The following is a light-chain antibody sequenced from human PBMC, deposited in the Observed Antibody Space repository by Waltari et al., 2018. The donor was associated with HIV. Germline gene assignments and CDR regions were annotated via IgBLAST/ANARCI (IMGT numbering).Light chain of an antibody. CDR1: SSDVGTYNY. Sequence: QSALTQPASVSGSPGQSITISCTGTSSDVGTYNYVSCYQQHPGKPPSLMIYDVTKRPSGSSDRFSGSKSGYTASLTISGLQAEDEADYYCCSYAGSSTFVFGTGTKVTVL. V-gene: IGLV2-23*02. CDR3: CSYAGSSTFV. J-gene: IGLJ1*01. CDR2: DVT.